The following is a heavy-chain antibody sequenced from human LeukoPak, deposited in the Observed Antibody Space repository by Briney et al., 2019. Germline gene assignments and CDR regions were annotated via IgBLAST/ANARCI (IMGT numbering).Heavy chain of an antibody. CDR2: IWYGGSNK. CDR1: GFTFSSYG. D-gene: IGHD2-2*01. Sequence: GRSLRLSCAASGFTFSSYGIHWVRQAPGKGLEWVAVIWYGGSNKYYADSVKGRFTISRDNSKNTLYLQMNSLRAEDTAVYYCARAQCSSTSCHPILDYWGQGTLVTVSS. V-gene: IGHV3-33*01. J-gene: IGHJ4*02. CDR3: ARAQCSSTSCHPILDY.